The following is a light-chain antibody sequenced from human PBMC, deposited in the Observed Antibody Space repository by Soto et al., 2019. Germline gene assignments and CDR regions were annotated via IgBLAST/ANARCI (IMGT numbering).Light chain of an antibody. J-gene: IGKJ1*01. Sequence: DIQLTQSPSSLSASVGDRVTITCRASPAIASFLAWYQQKPGKAPKLLIYAASTLQSGVPSRFSGSRSGTDTTLTIGSQQHEDLANYYCQQINGSPWTFGQGTKVEIK. CDR2: AAS. CDR1: PAIASF. CDR3: QQINGSPWT. V-gene: IGKV1-9*01.